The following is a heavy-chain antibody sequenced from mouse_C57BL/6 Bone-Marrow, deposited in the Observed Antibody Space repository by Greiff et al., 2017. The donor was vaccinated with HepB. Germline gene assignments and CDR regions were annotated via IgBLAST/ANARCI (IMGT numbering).Heavy chain of an antibody. CDR2: INYDGSST. CDR3: AREGGYGNYPSWFAY. CDR1: GFTFSDYY. Sequence: EVKLVESEGGLVQPGSSMKLSCTASGFTFSDYYMAWVRQVPEKGLEWVANINYDGSSTYYLDSLKSRFIISRDNAKNILYLQMSSLKSEDTATYYCAREGGYGNYPSWFAYWGQGTLVTVSA. V-gene: IGHV5-16*01. D-gene: IGHD2-1*01. J-gene: IGHJ3*01.